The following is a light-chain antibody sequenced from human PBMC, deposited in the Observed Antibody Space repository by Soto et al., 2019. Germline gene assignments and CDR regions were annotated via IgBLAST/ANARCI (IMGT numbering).Light chain of an antibody. CDR1: QSISSW. V-gene: IGKV1-5*03. J-gene: IGKJ1*01. Sequence: DIQMTQSPSTLSASVGDRVTITFRASQSISSWLAWYQQKPGKAPKLLIYKASTLEGGVPSRFSGSGSGTEFTLTISTLQPDDFATYYCQQYNSSPWTFGQGTKVEIK. CDR3: QQYNSSPWT. CDR2: KAS.